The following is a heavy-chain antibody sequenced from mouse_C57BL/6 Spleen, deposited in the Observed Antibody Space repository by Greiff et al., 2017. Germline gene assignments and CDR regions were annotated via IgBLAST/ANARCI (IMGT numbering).Heavy chain of an antibody. CDR1: GFSLTRSA. CDR3: AGNKDGDDPFAY. D-gene: IGHD1-3*01. V-gene: IGHV2-9-1*01. CDR2: IWTGGGT. J-gene: IGHJ3*01. Sequence: VQLQESGPGLVAPSQCLSFSCTVSGFSLTRSAISWVRQPPGKGLEWLGVIWTGGGTNYNSALKSRLSISKDNSKSHVILKMNRRQTDDTARYYYAGNKDGDDPFAYWGQGTLVTVSA.